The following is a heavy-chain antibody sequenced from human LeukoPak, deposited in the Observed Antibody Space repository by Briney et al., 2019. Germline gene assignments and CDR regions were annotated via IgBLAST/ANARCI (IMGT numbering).Heavy chain of an antibody. D-gene: IGHD1-14*01. J-gene: IGHJ6*02. Sequence: PSETLSLTCTVSSGSISNNYWGWIRQPAGKGLEWIGRIYNSGTTSNPSLKSRVTMSVDMSKNQFSLKLGSVTAADTAVYYCARDLNLWGQGTTVTVSS. CDR2: IYNSGT. CDR1: SGSISNNY. CDR3: ARDLNL. V-gene: IGHV4-4*07.